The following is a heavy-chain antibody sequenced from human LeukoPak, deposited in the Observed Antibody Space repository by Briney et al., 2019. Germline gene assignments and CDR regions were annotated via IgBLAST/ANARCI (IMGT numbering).Heavy chain of an antibody. D-gene: IGHD6-13*01. CDR1: GGSFSGYY. CDR2: INHSGST. CDR3: ARSIGRAAAGFDY. V-gene: IGHV4-34*01. J-gene: IGHJ4*02. Sequence: PSETLSLTCAVYGGSFSGYYWNWIRQPPGKGLEWIGEINHSGSTNYNPSLKSRVTISVDTSKNQFSLKLSSVTAADTAVYYCARSIGRAAAGFDYWGQGTLVTVSS.